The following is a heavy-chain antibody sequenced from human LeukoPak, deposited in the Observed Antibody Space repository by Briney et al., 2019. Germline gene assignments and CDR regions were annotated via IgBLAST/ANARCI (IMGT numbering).Heavy chain of an antibody. CDR3: ARQSGSYGGILDN. Sequence: PSETLSLTCSVSGGSITYSHYYWGWVRQPPGKGLEWIGGIYYSGSTYCNPSLKSRVTISVDTSRNEFSLRLSSVTAADTALYFCARQSGSYGGILDNWGQGILGTVSS. V-gene: IGHV4-39*01. D-gene: IGHD1-26*01. J-gene: IGHJ4*02. CDR1: GGSITYSHYY. CDR2: IYYSGST.